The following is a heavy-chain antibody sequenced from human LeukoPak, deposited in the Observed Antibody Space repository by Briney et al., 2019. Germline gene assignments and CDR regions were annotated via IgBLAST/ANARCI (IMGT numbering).Heavy chain of an antibody. CDR3: AGGYGEYYYGMDV. CDR2: IWYDGSNK. V-gene: IGHV3-33*01. Sequence: QPGGSLRLFCAASGFTFSSYGMHWVRQAPGKGLEWVAVIWYDGSNKCYADSVKGRFTISRDNSKNTLYLQMNSLRAEDTAVYYCAGGYGEYYYGMDVWGQGTTVTVSS. J-gene: IGHJ6*02. D-gene: IGHD4-17*01. CDR1: GFTFSSYG.